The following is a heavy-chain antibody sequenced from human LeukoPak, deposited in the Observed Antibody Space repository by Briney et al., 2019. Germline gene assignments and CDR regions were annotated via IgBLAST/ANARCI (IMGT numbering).Heavy chain of an antibody. J-gene: IGHJ6*03. V-gene: IGHV4-34*01. CDR2: INHSGST. CDR3: ARGRRYCTNGVCYARGYYYYYYMDV. Sequence: SETLSLTCTVYGGSFSGYYWSWIRQPPGKGLEWIGEINHSGSTNYNPSLKSRVTISVDTSKNQFSLKLSSVTAADTAVYYCARGRRYCTNGVCYARGYYYYYYMDVWGKGTTVTVSS. CDR1: GGSFSGYY. D-gene: IGHD2-8*01.